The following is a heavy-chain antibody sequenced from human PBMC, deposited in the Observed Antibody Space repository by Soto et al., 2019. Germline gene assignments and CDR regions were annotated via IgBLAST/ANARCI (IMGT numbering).Heavy chain of an antibody. CDR3: AKDHSSSWYPDAFDI. D-gene: IGHD6-13*01. Sequence: PGGSLRLSCAASGFTFSSYGMHWVRQAPGKGLEWVAVISYDGSNKYYADSVKGRFTISRDNSKNTLYLQMNSLRAEDTAVYYCAKDHSSSWYPDAFDIWGQGTMVTVSS. CDR1: GFTFSSYG. CDR2: ISYDGSNK. V-gene: IGHV3-30*18. J-gene: IGHJ3*02.